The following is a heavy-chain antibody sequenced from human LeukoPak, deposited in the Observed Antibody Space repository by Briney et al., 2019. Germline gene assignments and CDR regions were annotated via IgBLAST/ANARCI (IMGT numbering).Heavy chain of an antibody. CDR1: SFLFSRYS. CDR2: ISSSSSYI. CDR3: EKVLESSGGTGYGIDV. J-gene: IGHJ6*02. Sequence: GGSLRLSCTLSSFLFSRYSENGLRQAPGKGLEWVSSISSSSSYIYYADSVKGRFTISRDNAENSLYLQMNSLRADDTAAYFCEKVLESSGGTGYGIDVWGQGTTVTVSS. V-gene: IGHV3-21*04. D-gene: IGHD2-15*01.